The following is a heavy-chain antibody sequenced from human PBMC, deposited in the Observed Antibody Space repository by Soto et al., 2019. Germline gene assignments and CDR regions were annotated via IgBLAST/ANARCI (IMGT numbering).Heavy chain of an antibody. J-gene: IGHJ4*02. CDR3: ARWGQNPAAGPNLGY. D-gene: IGHD6-13*01. Sequence: QVQLVQSGAEGKKPGASVKVSCKTSGYTFTSYDIIWVRQATGQGLEWMGWMNPNSGNTGYAQTFQGRVSMTRQTSISTDYMELRSLRSEDSAVYYCARWGQNPAAGPNLGYWGQGTLVTVSS. V-gene: IGHV1-8*01. CDR1: GYTFTSYD. CDR2: MNPNSGNT.